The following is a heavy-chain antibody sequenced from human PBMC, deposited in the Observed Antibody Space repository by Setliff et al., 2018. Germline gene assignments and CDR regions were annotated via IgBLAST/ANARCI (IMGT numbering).Heavy chain of an antibody. J-gene: IGHJ3*02. Sequence: TVSGGSISSSSYYWGWIRQPPGKGLEWIGSIYYSGSTYYNPSLKSRVTISVDTSKNQFSLKLSSVTAADTAVYYCARDVRVASSSWFKSAFDIWGQGTMVTVSS. V-gene: IGHV4-39*07. D-gene: IGHD6-13*01. CDR3: ARDVRVASSSWFKSAFDI. CDR1: GGSISSSSYY. CDR2: IYYSGST.